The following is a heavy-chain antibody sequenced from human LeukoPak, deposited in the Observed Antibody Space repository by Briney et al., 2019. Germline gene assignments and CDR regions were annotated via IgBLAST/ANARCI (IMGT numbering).Heavy chain of an antibody. Sequence: GGSLRLSCAASGFTFSSYEMNSVRQAPGKGLEWVSFISSSSSYIYYAASVKGRFTISRDNSKNTLNLQMNSLRAEDTAVYYCAKDPTHFRVWDDYDSNVLNCWGQGTLVTVSS. J-gene: IGHJ4*02. CDR2: ISSSSSYI. CDR3: AKDPTHFRVWDDYDSNVLNC. V-gene: IGHV3-21*01. CDR1: GFTFSSYE. D-gene: IGHD3-22*01.